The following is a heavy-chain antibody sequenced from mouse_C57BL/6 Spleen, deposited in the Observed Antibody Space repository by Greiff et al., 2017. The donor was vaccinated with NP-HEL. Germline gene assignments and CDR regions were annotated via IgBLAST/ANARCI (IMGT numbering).Heavy chain of an antibody. J-gene: IGHJ1*03. V-gene: IGHV8-12*01. CDR1: GFSLSTSGMG. D-gene: IGHD2-4*01. Sequence: QVTLKVSGPGILQSSQTLSLTCSFSGFSLSTSGMGVSWIRQPSGKGLEWLAHIYWDDDKRYNPSLKSRLTISKDTSRNQVFLKITSVDTADTATYYCARRGGITLGYWYFDVWGTGTTVTVSS. CDR2: IYWDDDK. CDR3: ARRGGITLGYWYFDV.